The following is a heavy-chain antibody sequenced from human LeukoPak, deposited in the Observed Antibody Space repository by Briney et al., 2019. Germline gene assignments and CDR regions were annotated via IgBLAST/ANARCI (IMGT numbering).Heavy chain of an antibody. Sequence: LSESLSLTCTVSGGSISSSNSYCGWSRHPPGQGLGWIGNIFYSGSTYYNPSLKSRVTISVDTSKNQFSLRLSSVTAADTAVYYCAGLVVVTATIDYWGQGTLVTVSS. CDR1: GGSISSSNSY. J-gene: IGHJ4*02. CDR3: AGLVVVTATIDY. D-gene: IGHD2-21*02. CDR2: IFYSGST. V-gene: IGHV4-39*01.